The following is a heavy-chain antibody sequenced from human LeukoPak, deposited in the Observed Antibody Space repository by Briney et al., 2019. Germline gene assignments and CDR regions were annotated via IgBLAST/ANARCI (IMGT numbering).Heavy chain of an antibody. CDR3: AKAGWSGSADDGLSDAFDI. Sequence: HPGGSLRLSCAVSGFTVSSNYMSWVRQVPGKGLEWVSAISTSGRSTRYADSVKGRFAISRDNSKNTLYLQMNSLGADDTAIYYCAKAGWSGSADDGLSDAFDIWGQGTMVTVSS. CDR1: GFTVSSNY. J-gene: IGHJ3*02. V-gene: IGHV3-23*01. D-gene: IGHD3-3*01. CDR2: ISTSGRST.